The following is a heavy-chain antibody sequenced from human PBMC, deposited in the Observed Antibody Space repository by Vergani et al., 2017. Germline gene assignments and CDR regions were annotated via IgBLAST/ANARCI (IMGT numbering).Heavy chain of an antibody. D-gene: IGHD6-19*01. CDR3: ARALTGSGWYYFDY. Sequence: QLQLQESGPGLVKPSETLSLTCTVSGGSISSSSYYWGWIRQPPGKGLEWIGSIYYSGSTYYNPSLKRRVTISVDTSKNQFSLKLSSVTAADTAVYYCARALTGSGWYYFDYWGQGTLVTVSS. CDR1: GGSISSSSYY. CDR2: IYYSGST. J-gene: IGHJ4*02. V-gene: IGHV4-39*01.